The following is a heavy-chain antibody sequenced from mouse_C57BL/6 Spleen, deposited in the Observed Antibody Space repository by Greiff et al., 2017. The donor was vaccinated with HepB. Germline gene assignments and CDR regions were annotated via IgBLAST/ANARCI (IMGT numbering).Heavy chain of an antibody. D-gene: IGHD2-4*01. J-gene: IGHJ3*01. CDR3: ARSLYDYDEGVPFAY. Sequence: QVQLQQPGAELVKPGASVKLSCKASGYTFTSYWMQWVKQRPGQGLEWIGEIDPPDSYTNYNQKFKGKATLTVDTSSSTAYMQLSSLTSEDSAVYYCARSLYDYDEGVPFAYWGQGTLVTVSA. V-gene: IGHV1-50*01. CDR2: IDPPDSYT. CDR1: GYTFTSYW.